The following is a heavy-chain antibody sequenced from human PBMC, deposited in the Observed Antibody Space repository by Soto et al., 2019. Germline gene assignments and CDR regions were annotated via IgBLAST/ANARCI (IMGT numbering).Heavy chain of an antibody. CDR2: ISGSGGST. CDR1: GFTFSSYA. V-gene: IGHV3-23*01. Sequence: GSLRRACSASGFTFSSYAMSWVRQAPGKGLEWVSAISGSGGSTYYADPVKGRFTISRDNSKNTLYLQMNSLRAEDTAVYYCANPLWFGDPVPLELDYWGQGTLVTVYS. CDR3: ANPLWFGDPVPLELDY. D-gene: IGHD3-10*01. J-gene: IGHJ4*02.